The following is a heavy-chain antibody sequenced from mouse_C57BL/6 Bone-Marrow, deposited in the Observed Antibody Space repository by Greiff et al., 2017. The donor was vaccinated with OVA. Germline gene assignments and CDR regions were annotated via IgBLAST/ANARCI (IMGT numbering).Heavy chain of an antibody. V-gene: IGHV2-9-1*01. Sequence: VQLQQSGPGLVAPSQSLSITCTVSGFSFTSYAISWVRQPPGKGLEWLGVIWTGGGTNYNSALKSRLSISKDNSKSQVFLKMNSLQTDDTARYYCARLYDYDGVFAYWGQGTLVTVSA. CDR2: IWTGGGT. CDR1: GFSFTSYA. CDR3: ARLYDYDGVFAY. J-gene: IGHJ3*01. D-gene: IGHD2-4*01.